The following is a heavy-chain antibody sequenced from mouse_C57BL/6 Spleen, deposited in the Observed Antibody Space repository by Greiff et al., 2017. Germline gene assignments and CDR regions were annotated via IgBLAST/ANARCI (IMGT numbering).Heavy chain of an antibody. CDR1: GYTFTSYW. Sequence: QVQLQQPGAELVRPGSSVKLSCKASGYTFTSYWMDWVKQRPGQGLEWIGNIYPSDSETHYNQKFKDKATLTVDKSSSTAYMQLSSLTSEDSAVYYCARAGSPWFAYWGQGTLVTVSA. V-gene: IGHV1-61*01. CDR2: IYPSDSET. J-gene: IGHJ3*01. CDR3: ARAGSPWFAY.